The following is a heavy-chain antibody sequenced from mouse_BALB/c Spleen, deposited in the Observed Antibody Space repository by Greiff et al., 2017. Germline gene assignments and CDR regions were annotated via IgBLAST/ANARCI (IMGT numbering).Heavy chain of an antibody. V-gene: IGHV1-14*01. J-gene: IGHJ4*01. CDR2: INPYNDGT. CDR3: ARERYYYGSSYDAMDY. CDR1: GYTFTSYV. D-gene: IGHD1-1*01. Sequence: HLVESGPELVKPGASVKMSCKASGYTFTSYVMHWVKQKPGQGLEWIGYINPYNDGTKYNEKFKGKATLTSDKSSSTAYMELSSLTSEDSAVYYCARERYYYGSSYDAMDYWGQGTSVTVSS.